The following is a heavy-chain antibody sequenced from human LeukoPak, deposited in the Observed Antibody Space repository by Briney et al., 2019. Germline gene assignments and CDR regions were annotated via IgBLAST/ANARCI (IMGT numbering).Heavy chain of an antibody. D-gene: IGHD5-24*01. CDR3: ARGTSLEMATIGYFDY. V-gene: IGHV4-59*12. Sequence: SETLSLTCTVAGGSISSYYWSWIRQPPGKGLEWIGYIYDSGSTNYNPSLKSRVTISVDTSRNQFSLKLSSLTAPAPALYYCARGTSLEMATIGYFDYWGQGNLVTVSS. CDR1: GGSISSYY. J-gene: IGHJ4*02. CDR2: IYDSGST.